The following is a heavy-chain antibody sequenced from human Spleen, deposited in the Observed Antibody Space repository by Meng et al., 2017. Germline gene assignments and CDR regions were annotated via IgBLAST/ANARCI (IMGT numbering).Heavy chain of an antibody. J-gene: IGHJ4*02. D-gene: IGHD4-11*01. V-gene: IGHV4-34*01. CDR2: INHSGST. CDR3: ARGPTTMAHDFDY. CDR1: GGACSDYY. Sequence: VQRQQWGAVLLKPTDTLSLTCVVFGGACSDYYWSWIRQPPGKGLEWIGEINHSGSTNYNPSLESRATISVDTSQNNLSLKLSSVTAADSAVYYCARGPTTMAHDFDYWGQGTLVTVSS.